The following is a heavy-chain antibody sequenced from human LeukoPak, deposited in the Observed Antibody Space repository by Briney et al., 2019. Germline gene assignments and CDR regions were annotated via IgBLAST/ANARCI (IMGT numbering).Heavy chain of an antibody. D-gene: IGHD3-3*01. Sequence: PGGSLRLSCAASGFTFSSYAMSWVRQAPGKGLEWVSAISGSGGSTYYADSVKGRFTISRDNSKNTLYLQMNSLRAEDTAVYYCAKDIGDYDFWSCYPGHGYFDYWGQGTLVTVSS. J-gene: IGHJ4*02. CDR2: ISGSGGST. V-gene: IGHV3-23*01. CDR1: GFTFSSYA. CDR3: AKDIGDYDFWSCYPGHGYFDY.